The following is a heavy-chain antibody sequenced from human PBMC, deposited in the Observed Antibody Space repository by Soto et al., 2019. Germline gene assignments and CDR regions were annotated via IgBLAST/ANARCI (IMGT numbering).Heavy chain of an antibody. CDR3: ARVGDSSSLGYYYYYMDV. D-gene: IGHD6-6*01. V-gene: IGHV4-59*01. CDR2: IYYSGST. J-gene: IGHJ6*03. CDR1: GGSISSYY. Sequence: SETLSLTCTVSGGSISSYYWSWIRQPPGKGLEWIGYIYYSGSTNYNPSLKSRVTISVDTSKNQFSLKLSSVTAADTAVYYCARVGDSSSLGYYYYYMDVWGKGTTVTVSS.